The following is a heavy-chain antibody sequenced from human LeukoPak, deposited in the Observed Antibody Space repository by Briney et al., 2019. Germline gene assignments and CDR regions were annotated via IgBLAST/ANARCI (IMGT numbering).Heavy chain of an antibody. CDR1: GYFISSGYY. J-gene: IGHJ4*02. CDR3: ARTSSSGLVGGYYFDY. CDR2: IHHSGST. Sequence: SETLSLTCTVSGYFISSGYYWGWIRQPPGKGLQWIVSIHHSGSTYYNPSLKSRVTISVGTSKNQFSLKLSSVTAADTAVYYCARTSSSGLVGGYYFDYWGQGTLVTVSP. D-gene: IGHD6-19*01. V-gene: IGHV4-38-2*02.